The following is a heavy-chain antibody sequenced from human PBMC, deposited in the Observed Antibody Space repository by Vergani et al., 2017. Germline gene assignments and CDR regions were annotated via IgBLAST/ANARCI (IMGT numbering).Heavy chain of an antibody. CDR2: VEDSGYF. CDR1: GGSLSGYY. D-gene: IGHD1-14*01. V-gene: IGHV4-59*01. CDR3: ARSIVSRNPPDYFDN. J-gene: IGHJ4*02. Sequence: QVQLQESGPGLVRPSETLSLTCTVSGGSLSGYYWNWIRQTPGEGLEWIGYVEDSGYFNYNPSLKTRVYMSSDTSNNQFSMMLRSVNVADTAVYYCARSIVSRNPPDYFDNWGQGTLVTVSS.